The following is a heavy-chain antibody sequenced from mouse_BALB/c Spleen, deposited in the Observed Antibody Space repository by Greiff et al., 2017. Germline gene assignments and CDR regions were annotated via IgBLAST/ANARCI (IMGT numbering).Heavy chain of an antibody. CDR1: GYAFSSSW. Sequence: QVQLQQSGPELVKPGASVKISCKASGYAFSSSWMNWVKQRPGQGLEWIGRIYPGDGDTNYNGKFKGKATLTADKSSSTAYMQLSSLTSVDSAVYFCALTTVGGFDYWGQGTTLTVSS. J-gene: IGHJ2*01. D-gene: IGHD1-1*01. CDR3: ALTTVGGFDY. V-gene: IGHV1-82*01. CDR2: IYPGDGDT.